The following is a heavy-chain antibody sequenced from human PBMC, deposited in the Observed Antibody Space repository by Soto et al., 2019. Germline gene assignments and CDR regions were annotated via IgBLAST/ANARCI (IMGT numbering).Heavy chain of an antibody. D-gene: IGHD6-13*01. CDR2: INAGNWNT. Sequence: ASVKVSCKASGYTFSNFAMHWVRQAPGQRLEWMGWINAGNWNTKYSQKFQGRVTITRDTSASTAYMELSSLRSEDTAVYYCAREGVAAAASYYYYGMDVWGQGTTVTVSS. V-gene: IGHV1-3*01. J-gene: IGHJ6*02. CDR3: AREGVAAAASYYYYGMDV. CDR1: GYTFSNFA.